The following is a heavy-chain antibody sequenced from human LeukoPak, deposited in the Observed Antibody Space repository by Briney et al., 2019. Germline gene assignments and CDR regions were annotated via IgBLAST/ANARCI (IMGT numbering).Heavy chain of an antibody. V-gene: IGHV3-23*01. CDR3: AKDTKTLGIAMAGNDF. D-gene: IGHD6-19*01. CDR1: GFTFSRYA. CDR2: ISGSGGNT. Sequence: GSLRLSCAASGFTFSRYAMSWVRQAPGKGLEWVSAISGSGGNTYYANSVKGRFTISRDNSRNMLYLQMNSLRAEDTAIYYCAKDTKTLGIAMAGNDFWGQGTLVTVSS. J-gene: IGHJ4*02.